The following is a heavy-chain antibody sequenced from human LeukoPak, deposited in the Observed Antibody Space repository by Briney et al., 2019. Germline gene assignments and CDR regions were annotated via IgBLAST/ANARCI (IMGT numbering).Heavy chain of an antibody. D-gene: IGHD6-19*01. Sequence: SETLSLTCTVSGGSISSNSYYWGWIRQPPGKGLEWIGSIYDSGSTYYNPSLKSRVTISADTSKNQFSLKLRSVTAADTAVYYCARIAVAEDYYFDYWGQGTLVTVSS. CDR3: ARIAVAEDYYFDY. J-gene: IGHJ4*02. V-gene: IGHV4-39*01. CDR1: GGSISSNSYY. CDR2: IYDSGST.